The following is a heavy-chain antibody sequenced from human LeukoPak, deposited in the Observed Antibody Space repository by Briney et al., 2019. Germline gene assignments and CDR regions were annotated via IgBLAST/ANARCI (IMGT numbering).Heavy chain of an antibody. J-gene: IGHJ6*02. CDR2: IYHSGST. Sequence: PSQTLSLTCAVSGGSISSGGYSWSWIRQPPGKGLEWIGYIYHSGSTYYNPSLKSRVTISVDRSKNQFSLKLSSVTAADTAVYYCARRGRVAARGRDYYYYGTDVWGQGTTVTVSS. CDR1: GGSISSGGYS. D-gene: IGHD6-6*01. V-gene: IGHV4-30-2*01. CDR3: ARRGRVAARGRDYYYYGTDV.